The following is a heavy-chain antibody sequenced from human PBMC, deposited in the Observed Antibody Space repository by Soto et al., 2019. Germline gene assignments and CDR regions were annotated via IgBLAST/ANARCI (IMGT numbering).Heavy chain of an antibody. D-gene: IGHD6-19*01. V-gene: IGHV3-74*01. J-gene: IGHJ4*02. CDR2: IKTDGYAA. CDR3: VRESGVAADC. Sequence: ESAGVLVQPGGSLRLSCVASGFTFDSHWMHWVRPAPGGGLVWVSRIKTDGYAAAYADSVKGRFTISRDNIKNTVYLQMNSLRGEDTAVYFCVRESGVAADCWGQGTLVTVSS. CDR1: GFTFDSHW.